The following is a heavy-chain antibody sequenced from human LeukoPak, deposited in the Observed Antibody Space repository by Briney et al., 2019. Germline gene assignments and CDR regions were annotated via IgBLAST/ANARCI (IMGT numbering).Heavy chain of an antibody. J-gene: IGHJ4*02. D-gene: IGHD3-22*01. V-gene: IGHV4-38-2*02. Sequence: PSETLPLTCAVSGYSISSGYYWGWIRQPPGKGLEWIGSIYHSGSTYYNPSLKSRVTISVDTSKNQFSLNLSSVTAADTAVYYCARDLDSTPGDCWGQGTLVTVSS. CDR2: IYHSGST. CDR1: GYSISSGYY. CDR3: ARDLDSTPGDC.